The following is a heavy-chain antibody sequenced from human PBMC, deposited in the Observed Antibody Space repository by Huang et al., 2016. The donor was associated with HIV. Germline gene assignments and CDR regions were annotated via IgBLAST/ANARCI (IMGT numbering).Heavy chain of an antibody. CDR3: ARRFRVAATRKWFDP. D-gene: IGHD3-10*01. Sequence: QVQLQQWGAGLLKPSETLALTCAVYGESLGTYYWAWIRRPPGKGMQWIGEVNDGGDINYSASLESRVTISVDTSRNQVSLTLTSMTAADTATYYCARRFRVAATRKWFDPWGQGTLVSVSS. J-gene: IGHJ5*02. V-gene: IGHV4-34*01. CDR1: GESLGTYY. CDR2: VNDGGDI.